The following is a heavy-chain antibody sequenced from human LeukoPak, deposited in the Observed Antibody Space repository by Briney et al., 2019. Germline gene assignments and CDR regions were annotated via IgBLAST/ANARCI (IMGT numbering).Heavy chain of an antibody. CDR1: GGSISSYY. V-gene: IGHV4-59*01. CDR2: IYDSGST. D-gene: IGHD6-25*01. J-gene: IGHJ4*02. Sequence: PSETLSLTCTVSGGSISSYYWSWIRQPPGKGLEWIGDIYDSGSTNYNPPLKSRVTISVDTSKNQFSLKLSSVTAADTAVYYCAREWSSGWAEFDYWGQGTLVTVSS. CDR3: AREWSSGWAEFDY.